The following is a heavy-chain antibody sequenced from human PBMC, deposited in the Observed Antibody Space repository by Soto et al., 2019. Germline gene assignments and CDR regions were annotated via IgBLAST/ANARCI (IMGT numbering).Heavy chain of an antibody. V-gene: IGHV5-51*01. CDR1: GDSFTGFW. D-gene: IGHD6-19*01. CDR2: IYPRDSDT. Sequence: GESLKISCKVSGDSFTGFWIGWVRQMPGKGLEWLGSIYPRDSDTRYSPSFQGQVTISAGKSLSTAYLQWNSLQASDTAIYYCARQHPLDSRVWFTWGQGTLVTSPQ. J-gene: IGHJ4*02. CDR3: ARQHPLDSRVWFT.